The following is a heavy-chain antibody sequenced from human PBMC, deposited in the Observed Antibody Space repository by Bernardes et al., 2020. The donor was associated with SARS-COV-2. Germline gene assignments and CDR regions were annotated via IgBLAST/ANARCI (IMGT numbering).Heavy chain of an antibody. CDR2: IWHDGSKK. CDR1: GFTFSSYG. Sequence: LRLSCEASGFTFSSYGMQWVRQAPGKGLEWVAVIWHDGSKKYYADSVKGRFTISRDDSKNTLYLQMNSLGVEDTATYYCARDRGSFGVTGITLDYWGQGTLVTVSS. CDR3: ARDRGSFGVTGITLDY. J-gene: IGHJ4*02. D-gene: IGHD1-7*01. V-gene: IGHV3-33*01.